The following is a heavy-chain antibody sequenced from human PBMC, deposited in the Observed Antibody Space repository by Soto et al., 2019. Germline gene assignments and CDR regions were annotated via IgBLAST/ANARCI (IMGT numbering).Heavy chain of an antibody. Sequence: ASVKVSCKASGYTFTSYGIHWVRQAPGQRLEWMGWINAGTGDTRSSEKFQGRVTMTTDTSTSTAYMELRSLRSDDTAVYYCARTVAGYFDYWGQGTLVTVPQ. J-gene: IGHJ4*02. CDR3: ARTVAGYFDY. V-gene: IGHV1-3*01. CDR1: GYTFTSYG. CDR2: INAGTGDT. D-gene: IGHD6-19*01.